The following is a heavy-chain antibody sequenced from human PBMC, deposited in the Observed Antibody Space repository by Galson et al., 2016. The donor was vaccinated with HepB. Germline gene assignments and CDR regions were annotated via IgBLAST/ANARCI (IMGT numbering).Heavy chain of an antibody. CDR1: GGSFGSYA. CDR2: IIPLFGSA. CDR3: ARDLDYTSAWYELRKEGDNYGIDV. D-gene: IGHD6-19*01. V-gene: IGHV1-69*06. Sequence: SVKVSCKASGGSFGSYAINWVRQDPGQGLEWMGGIIPLFGSANYAQKFRGRVTITADKSTSTVYMELNSLRYEDTAIYYCARDLDYTSAWYELRKEGDNYGIDVWGQGTTVTVSS. J-gene: IGHJ6*02.